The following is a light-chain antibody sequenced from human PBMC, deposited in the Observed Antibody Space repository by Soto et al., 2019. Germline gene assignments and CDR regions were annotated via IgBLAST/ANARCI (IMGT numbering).Light chain of an antibody. J-gene: IGKJ5*01. V-gene: IGKV3-20*01. CDR1: QSVSSSF. CDR2: AAS. CDR3: QQYASSRIT. Sequence: VLTQSRGTLSLSPGERAILSCRASQSVSSSFLAWYQQKPGQAPRLLISAASSRATGIPDRFSGSGSGTDVTLTISRLEPEDFVVYYCQQYASSRITFGQGTRLEIK.